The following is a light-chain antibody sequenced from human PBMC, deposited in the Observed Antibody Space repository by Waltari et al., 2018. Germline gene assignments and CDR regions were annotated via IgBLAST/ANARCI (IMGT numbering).Light chain of an antibody. Sequence: ITCRASQNIARYLNWYQQKVGKAPKLLIYAASTLQSGVPSRFSASGSGTDSTLTVGSVQPEDFATYYCQQTYSVPWTFGQGTRVEV. CDR3: QQTYSVPWT. CDR2: AAS. CDR1: QNIARY. V-gene: IGKV1-39*01. J-gene: IGKJ1*01.